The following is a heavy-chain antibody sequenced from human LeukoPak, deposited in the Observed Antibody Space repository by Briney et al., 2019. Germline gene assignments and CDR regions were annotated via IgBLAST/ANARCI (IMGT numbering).Heavy chain of an antibody. CDR2: ISAYNGNT. V-gene: IGHV1-18*01. D-gene: IGHD2-15*01. Sequence: GALVKVSCKASGYTFTSYGISWVRQAPGQGLEWMGWISAYNGNTNYAQKLQGRVTMTTDTSTSTAYMELRSLRSDDTAVYYCARDLFVVVVAATVGWFDPWGQGTLVTVSS. CDR1: GYTFTSYG. J-gene: IGHJ5*02. CDR3: ARDLFVVVVAATVGWFDP.